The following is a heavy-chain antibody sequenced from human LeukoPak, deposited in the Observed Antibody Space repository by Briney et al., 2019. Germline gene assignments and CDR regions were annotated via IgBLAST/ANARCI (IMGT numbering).Heavy chain of an antibody. CDR2: IYYSGST. Sequence: PSETLSLTCTVSGGSISSYYRSWIRRPPGKGLEWIGYIYYSGSTNYNPSLKSRVTISVDTSKNQFSLKLSSVTAADTAVYYCARLDDSSLFDYWGQGTLVTVSS. V-gene: IGHV4-59*01. CDR1: GGSISSYY. J-gene: IGHJ4*02. D-gene: IGHD3-22*01. CDR3: ARLDDSSLFDY.